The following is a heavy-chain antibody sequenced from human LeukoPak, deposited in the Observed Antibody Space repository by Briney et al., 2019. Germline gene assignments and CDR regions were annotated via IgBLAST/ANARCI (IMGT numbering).Heavy chain of an antibody. CDR2: IYYSGST. CDR1: GGSISSYY. J-gene: IGHJ4*02. D-gene: IGHD2/OR15-2a*01. V-gene: IGHV4-39*01. Sequence: SETLSLTCTVSGGSISSYYWSWIRQPPGKGLEWIGSIYYSGSTYYNPSLKSRVTISVDTSKNQFSLKLSSVTAADTAVYYCARHVGIAPVNLYYFDYWGQGTLVTVSS. CDR3: ARHVGIAPVNLYYFDY.